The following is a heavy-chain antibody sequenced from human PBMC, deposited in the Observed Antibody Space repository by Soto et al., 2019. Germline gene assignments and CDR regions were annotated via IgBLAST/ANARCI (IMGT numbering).Heavy chain of an antibody. V-gene: IGHV3-74*01. Sequence: PGGSLRLSCAASGFTFSSNWIHWVRRVPGRGLVWVSRINADGIETNYEDSVEGRFTISRDNPKNTLYLQMNSLRAEDTAVYYCAGDGEGFWGQGTLVPVSP. CDR1: GFTFSSNW. J-gene: IGHJ4*02. CDR2: INADGIET. D-gene: IGHD2-21*01. CDR3: AGDGEGF.